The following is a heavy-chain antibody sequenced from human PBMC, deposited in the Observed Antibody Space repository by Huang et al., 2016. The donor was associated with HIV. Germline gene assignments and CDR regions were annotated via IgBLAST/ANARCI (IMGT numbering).Heavy chain of an antibody. CDR3: ARAPHYGSGSYYY. V-gene: IGHV4-34*01. Sequence: QVQLHQWGAGLLKPSETLSLTCAVYGGSFSGYYWRWIRQPPGKGLEWIGEITHSGSSNDNPSIKSRVTISEETSKNQFSLKLSSVTAADTAVYYCARAPHYGSGSYYYWGQGTLVTVSS. CDR2: ITHSGSS. J-gene: IGHJ4*02. CDR1: GGSFSGYY. D-gene: IGHD3-10*01.